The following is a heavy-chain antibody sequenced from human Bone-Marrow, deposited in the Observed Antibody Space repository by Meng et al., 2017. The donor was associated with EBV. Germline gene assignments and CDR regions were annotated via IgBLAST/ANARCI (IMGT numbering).Heavy chain of an antibody. CDR3: ARGGRVILHNFDL. J-gene: IGHJ4*02. V-gene: IGHV1-69*17. D-gene: IGHD3-16*01. CDR1: GGNFGCMG. CDR2: IIPIYGVL. Sequence: QLVMSGAGVEKVGFSVNISCRASGGNFGCMGITWIRKGPGQGLEWMGGIIPIYGVLSPALNFKDRVTITSDKSTNVVYMELRSLSYKDTAVYYCARGGRVILHNFDLWGQGTLVTVSS.